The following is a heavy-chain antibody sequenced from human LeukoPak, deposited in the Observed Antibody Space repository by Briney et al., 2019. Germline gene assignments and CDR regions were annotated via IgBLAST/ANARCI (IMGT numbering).Heavy chain of an antibody. CDR3: VRRAAVRGMDF. J-gene: IGHJ6*02. CDR1: GFIFDTHT. D-gene: IGHD1-14*01. Sequence: PGGSLRLSCTASGFIFDTHTLTWVRQAPGKGLEWVASISGPGDSTNYGDSVKGRFTISRDNFKRTVHLEMSNLRADDTAMYYCVRRAAVRGMDFWGLGTTVIVSS. V-gene: IGHV3-23*01. CDR2: ISGPGDST.